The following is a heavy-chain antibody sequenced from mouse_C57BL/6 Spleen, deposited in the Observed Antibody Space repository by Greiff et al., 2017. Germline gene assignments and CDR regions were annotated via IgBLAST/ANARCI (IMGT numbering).Heavy chain of an antibody. J-gene: IGHJ4*01. CDR3: ARHQHISLGCYYYAMDY. D-gene: IGHD4-1*01. Sequence: VQLQQSGAELVKPGASVQLSCKASGYTFTEYSIHWVKQRSGQGLAWIGWFYPGSGSIKYNEKFKDKATLAADKSSSTVYMELNRLTSEDSAVYFCARHQHISLGCYYYAMDYWGQGTSVTVSS. V-gene: IGHV1-62-2*01. CDR2: FYPGSGSI. CDR1: GYTFTEYS.